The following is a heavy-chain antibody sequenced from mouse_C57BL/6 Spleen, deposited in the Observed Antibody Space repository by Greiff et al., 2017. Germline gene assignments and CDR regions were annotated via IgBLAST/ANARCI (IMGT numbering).Heavy chain of an antibody. CDR3: ARGGYGSSYGWSAY. D-gene: IGHD1-1*01. CDR1: GYAFSSYW. V-gene: IGHV1-80*01. J-gene: IGHJ3*01. Sequence: QVQLQQSGAELVKPGASVKISCKASGYAFSSYWMNWVKQRPGKGLEWIGQIYPGDGDTNYNGKFKGKATLTADKSSSTAYMQLSSLTSEDSAVYFCARGGYGSSYGWSAYWGQGTLVTVSA. CDR2: IYPGDGDT.